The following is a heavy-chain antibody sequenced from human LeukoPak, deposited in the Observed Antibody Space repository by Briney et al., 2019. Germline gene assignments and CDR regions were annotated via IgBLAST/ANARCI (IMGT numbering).Heavy chain of an antibody. D-gene: IGHD1-20*01. CDR2: LYHSGSP. CDR1: GASIRHYY. Sequence: SETLSLTCTVSGASIRHYYWSWIRQPPGKGLEWIGNLYHSGSPNYNPSLKTRVTISIATAKIQCSLRLRSVTAADPAVYYCATVTGTTSPYYFDFWGQATLVTVSS. V-gene: IGHV4-59*01. J-gene: IGHJ4*02. CDR3: ATVTGTTSPYYFDF.